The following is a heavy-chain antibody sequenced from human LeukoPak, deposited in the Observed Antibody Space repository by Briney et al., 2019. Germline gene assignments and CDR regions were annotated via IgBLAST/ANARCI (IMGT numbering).Heavy chain of an antibody. J-gene: IGHJ4*02. CDR2: ISSSSSTI. CDR3: ARTRYYYNSRSYGAPYYFDY. CDR1: GFTFSSYR. Sequence: GGSLRLSCAASGFTFSSYRMNWVRQAPGKGLEWVSYISSSSSTIYYADSVKDRFTISRDNAKNSLYLQMNSLRAEDTAVYYCARTRYYYNSRSYGAPYYFDYWGQGTLVTVSS. D-gene: IGHD3-10*01. V-gene: IGHV3-48*01.